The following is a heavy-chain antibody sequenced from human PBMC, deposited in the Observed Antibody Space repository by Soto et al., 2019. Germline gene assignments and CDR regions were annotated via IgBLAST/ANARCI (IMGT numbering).Heavy chain of an antibody. CDR3: AREVSNSYGMDV. CDR1: GASISSDDYY. Sequence: QVQLQASGPGLVKPSQTLSLTCSISGASISSDDYYWRWFRQPPAKGLEWIGYISYSGSTYYNPSLKSLLTISVDTSKAQLPLILSPVTAADTAVFYCAREVSNSYGMDVWGQGTTVTVSS. J-gene: IGHJ6*02. V-gene: IGHV4-30-4*01. CDR2: ISYSGST.